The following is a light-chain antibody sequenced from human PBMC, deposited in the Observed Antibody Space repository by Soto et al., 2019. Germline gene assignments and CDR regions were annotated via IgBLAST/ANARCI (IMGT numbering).Light chain of an antibody. Sequence: DIVMTQSPLSLPVTPGEPASISCRSSQSLLHSNGYNYLDWYLQKPGQSPQLLIYLGSNRSSGVPDRFSGSGSVTDFTLKISRLEAEDVGVYYCMQALQTWTFGQGTKVEIK. CDR3: MQALQTWT. CDR1: QSLLHSNGYNY. CDR2: LGS. V-gene: IGKV2-28*01. J-gene: IGKJ1*01.